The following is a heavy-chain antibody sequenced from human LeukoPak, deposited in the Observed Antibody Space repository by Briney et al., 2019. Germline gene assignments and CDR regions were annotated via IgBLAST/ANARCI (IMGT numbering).Heavy chain of an antibody. J-gene: IGHJ4*02. V-gene: IGHV4-61*01. Sequence: SETLFLTCTVSGGSFSTVNHYWGWIRQPPGKGLEWIGYIYYSGSTNYNPSLKSRVTISVDTSKNQFSLKLSSVTAADAAVYYCARQPPGLFSAARPGVYFDYWGQGTLVTVSS. D-gene: IGHD6-6*01. CDR2: IYYSGST. CDR1: GGSFSTVNHY. CDR3: ARQPPGLFSAARPGVYFDY.